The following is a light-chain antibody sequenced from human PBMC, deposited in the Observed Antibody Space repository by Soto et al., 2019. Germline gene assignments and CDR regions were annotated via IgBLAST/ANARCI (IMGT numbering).Light chain of an antibody. Sequence: QSALTQPPSASGSPGQSVTISCTGTSSDVGGYNYVSWYQQYPGKAPKLMIYEVSKRPSGVPDRFSGSKSGNTASLTVSGLQAEDEADYYCSSYAGNNIVVFGGGTQLTVL. V-gene: IGLV2-8*01. CDR2: EVS. CDR1: SSDVGGYNY. J-gene: IGLJ2*01. CDR3: SSYAGNNIVV.